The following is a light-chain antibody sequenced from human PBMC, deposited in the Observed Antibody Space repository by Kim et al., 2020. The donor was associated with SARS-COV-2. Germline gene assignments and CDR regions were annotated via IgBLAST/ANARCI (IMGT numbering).Light chain of an antibody. CDR1: SLRNYY. CDR3: ASRDISGDLVV. J-gene: IGLJ2*01. V-gene: IGLV3-19*01. CDR2: GQH. Sequence: SSELTQDPAVSVALGQTVRLTCQGDSLRNYYATWYQQRPGQAPLLVLFGQHNRPSGIPDRFSGSASGTTASLTITGAPAEDEADYYCASRDISGDLVVFG.